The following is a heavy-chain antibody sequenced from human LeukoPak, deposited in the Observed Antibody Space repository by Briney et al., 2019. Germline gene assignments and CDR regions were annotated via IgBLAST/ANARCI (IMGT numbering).Heavy chain of an antibody. D-gene: IGHD2-15*01. Sequence: SETLSLTCTVSGGSISSYYWSWIRQPAGKGLEWIGRIYTSGSTNYNPSPKSRVTMSVDTSKNQFSLKLSSVTAADTAVYYCAREVVVAARSDYYYYGMDVWGQGTTVTVSS. CDR3: AREVVVAARSDYYYYGMDV. CDR1: GGSISSYY. CDR2: IYTSGST. J-gene: IGHJ6*02. V-gene: IGHV4-4*07.